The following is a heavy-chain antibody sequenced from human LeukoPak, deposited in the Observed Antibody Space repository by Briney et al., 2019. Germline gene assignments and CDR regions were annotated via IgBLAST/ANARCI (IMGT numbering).Heavy chain of an antibody. D-gene: IGHD4/OR15-4a*01. CDR1: GGSISSRSYY. Sequence: SETLSLTCSVSGGSISSRSYYWGWIRQPPGKGLEWIGIIYYSGSTYYNPSLKSRVTISVDTSKNQFSLKLSSVTAADTAVYYCARRVWGWTAYFDYWGQGTLVTVSS. V-gene: IGHV4-39*01. J-gene: IGHJ4*02. CDR3: ARRVWGWTAYFDY. CDR2: IYYSGST.